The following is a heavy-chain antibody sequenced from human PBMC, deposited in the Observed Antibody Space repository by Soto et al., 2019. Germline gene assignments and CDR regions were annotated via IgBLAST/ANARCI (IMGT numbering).Heavy chain of an antibody. CDR1: GGSISTYY. CDR3: ARVGILTGYYKGLDV. D-gene: IGHD3-9*01. Sequence: QEHLQESGPGLVKPSETLSLTCTVSGGSISTYYWSWIRQPPGKGLEWIGYIYFSGSTNYNPSLKSRVTISLNTSKNQFSLKLGSVTAADTAVYYCARVGILTGYYKGLDVWGQETTVTVSS. J-gene: IGHJ6*02. CDR2: IYFSGST. V-gene: IGHV4-59*01.